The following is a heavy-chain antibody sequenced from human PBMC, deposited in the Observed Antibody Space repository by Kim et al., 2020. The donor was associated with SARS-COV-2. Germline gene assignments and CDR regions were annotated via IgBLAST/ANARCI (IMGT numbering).Heavy chain of an antibody. Sequence: SETLSLTCTVSGGPISSYYWSWIRQPPGKGLEWIGYIYYSGSTNYNPSLKSRVTISVDTSKNQFSLKLSSVTAADTAVYYCASHEYCIGGSCYSLYFQH. V-gene: IGHV4-59*08. J-gene: IGHJ1*01. D-gene: IGHD2-15*01. CDR3: ASHEYCIGGSCYSLYFQH. CDR1: GGPISSYY. CDR2: IYYSGST.